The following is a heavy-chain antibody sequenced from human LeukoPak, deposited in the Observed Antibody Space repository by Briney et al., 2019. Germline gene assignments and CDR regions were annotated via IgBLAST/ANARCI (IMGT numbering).Heavy chain of an antibody. CDR3: AREGADYETYFDY. CDR2: IYSGGST. Sequence: GGSLRLSCAASGFTVSSNYMSWVRQAPGKGLEWVSVIYSGGSTYYADSVKGRFTISRDNSKNMLYLQMNSLRAEDTAVYYCAREGADYETYFDYWGQGTLVTVSS. J-gene: IGHJ4*02. D-gene: IGHD4-17*01. CDR1: GFTVSSNY. V-gene: IGHV3-53*01.